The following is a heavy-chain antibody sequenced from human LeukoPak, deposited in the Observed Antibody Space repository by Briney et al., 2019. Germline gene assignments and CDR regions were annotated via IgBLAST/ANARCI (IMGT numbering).Heavy chain of an antibody. CDR1: GGTFSSYA. J-gene: IGHJ6*04. D-gene: IGHD1-1*01. Sequence: SVKVSCKASGGTFSSYAISWVRQAPGQGLERMGGIIPIFGTANYAQKFQGRVTITADESTSTAYMELSSLRSEDTAVYYCAIFHNWNDPRSYYYYGMDVWGKGTTVTVSS. CDR3: AIFHNWNDPRSYYYYGMDV. V-gene: IGHV1-69*01. CDR2: IIPIFGTA.